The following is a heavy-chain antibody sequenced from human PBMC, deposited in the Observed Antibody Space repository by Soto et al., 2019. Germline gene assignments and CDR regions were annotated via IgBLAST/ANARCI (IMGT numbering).Heavy chain of an antibody. Sequence: QVQLQQWGAGLLKPSETLSLTCAVYGGSFSGYYWSWIRQPPGKGLEWIGEINHSGSTNYNPSLKSRVTISVDTSKNQFSLKLSSVTAADTAVYYCARGVVVVAAHEDEYFDYWGQGTLVTVSS. CDR3: ARGVVVVAAHEDEYFDY. J-gene: IGHJ4*02. CDR1: GGSFSGYY. V-gene: IGHV4-34*01. D-gene: IGHD2-15*01. CDR2: INHSGST.